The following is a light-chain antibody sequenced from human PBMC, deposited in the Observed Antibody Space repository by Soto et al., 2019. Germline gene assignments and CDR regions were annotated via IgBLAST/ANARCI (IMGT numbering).Light chain of an antibody. CDR3: QTWGTGIVV. V-gene: IGLV4-69*01. CDR1: SGHGSYA. J-gene: IGLJ2*01. Sequence: QSVLTQSPSASASLGASVRLTGTLSSGHGSYAIAWHQQQPEKGPRYLMKLNSDGSHSKGDGIPDRFSGSSSGAERYLTISSLQSEDEADYYCQTWGTGIVVFGGGTKVTVL. CDR2: LNSDGSH.